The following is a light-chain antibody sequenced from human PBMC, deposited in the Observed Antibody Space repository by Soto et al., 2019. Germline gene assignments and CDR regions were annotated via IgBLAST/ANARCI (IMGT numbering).Light chain of an antibody. CDR1: QRISSSY. CDR2: AAS. CDR3: QQYGSSRWT. V-gene: IGKV3-20*01. J-gene: IGKJ1*01. Sequence: EVVLTQSPGTLSLSPGERTTISCRASQRISSSYLAWYQQKPGQAPRLLIYAASSRATGIPDRFSGSGSGTDFTLTISRLESEDFAVYYCQQYGSSRWTFGQGTKVDIK.